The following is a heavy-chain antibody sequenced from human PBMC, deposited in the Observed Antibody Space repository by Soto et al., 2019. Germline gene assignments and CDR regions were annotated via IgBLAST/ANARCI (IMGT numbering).Heavy chain of an antibody. V-gene: IGHV3-30*18. CDR2: ISYDGSNK. D-gene: IGHD6-6*01. CDR1: GFTFSSYG. Sequence: PGGSLRLSCAASGFTFSSYGMHWVRQAPGKGLEWVAVISYDGSNKYYADSVKGRFTISRDNSKNTLYLQMNSLRAEDTAVYYCAKDGSIAARDVIDYWGQGTLVIVSS. J-gene: IGHJ4*02. CDR3: AKDGSIAARDVIDY.